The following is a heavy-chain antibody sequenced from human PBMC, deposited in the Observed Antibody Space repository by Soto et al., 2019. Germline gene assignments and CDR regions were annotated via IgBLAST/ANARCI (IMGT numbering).Heavy chain of an antibody. CDR3: ARHWSIAAYNWFDP. CDR2: IYYSGST. CDR1: CGSISSSSYY. V-gene: IGHV4-39*01. D-gene: IGHD6-6*01. Sequence: SETLSLTCTVSCGSISSSSYYWGWIRQPPGKGLEWIGSIYYSGSTYYNPSLKSRVTISVDTSKNQFSLKLSSVTAADTAVYYCARHWSIAAYNWFDPWGQGTLVTVSS. J-gene: IGHJ5*02.